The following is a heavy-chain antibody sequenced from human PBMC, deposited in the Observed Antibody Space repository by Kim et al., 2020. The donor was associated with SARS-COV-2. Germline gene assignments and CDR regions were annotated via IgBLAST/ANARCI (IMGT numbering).Heavy chain of an antibody. J-gene: IGHJ4*02. CDR2: ISESGSST. D-gene: IGHD6-13*01. CDR3: ARGPLITAAGMV. Sequence: GGSLRLSCTASEFTFSDYYMSWIRQAPGKGLEWLSYISESGSSTLYANSVKGRFTISRDNGKNSLYLQMNSLRAEDTALYYCARGPLITAAGMVWGQGSRVIVSS. CDR1: EFTFSDYY. V-gene: IGHV3-11*04.